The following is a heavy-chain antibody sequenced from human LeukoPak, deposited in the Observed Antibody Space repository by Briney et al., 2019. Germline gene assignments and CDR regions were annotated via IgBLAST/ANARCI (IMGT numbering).Heavy chain of an antibody. CDR3: AKVYHLAVSAFDY. CDR1: GFTFSSYA. D-gene: IGHD6-19*01. V-gene: IGHV3-23*01. J-gene: IGHJ4*02. CDR2: ISGSGDNT. Sequence: GGSLRLSCAASGFTFSSYAMSWVRQAPGKGLEWVSSISGSGDNTKYADSVKGRFTISRDKSKNTLYLQMNSLRAEDTAVNYCAKVYHLAVSAFDYWGQGTLVTVSS.